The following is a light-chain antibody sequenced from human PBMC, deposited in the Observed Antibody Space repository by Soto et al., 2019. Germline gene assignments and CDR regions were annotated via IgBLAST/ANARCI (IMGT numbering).Light chain of an antibody. Sequence: QSVLTQPPSASGTPGQTVTISCSGSSYNIGPNAVNWYQQLPGTAPKLLLYNNNQRPSGVSDRFSGSKSGTSASLAISGPQSDDEADYHCAAWDDSLNGLVFGTGTKVTVL. CDR1: SYNIGPNA. CDR2: NNN. J-gene: IGLJ1*01. CDR3: AAWDDSLNGLV. V-gene: IGLV1-44*01.